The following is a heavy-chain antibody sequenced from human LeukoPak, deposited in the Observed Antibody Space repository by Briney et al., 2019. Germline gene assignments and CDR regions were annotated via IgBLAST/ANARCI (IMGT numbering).Heavy chain of an antibody. D-gene: IGHD3-10*01. CDR2: ISAYNGNT. V-gene: IGHV1-18*01. Sequence: WASVSVSCTASGYTFTSYGISWVRQAPGQGLEWMGWISAYNGNTNYAQTLQGRVTITTDTSTSTAYMELRSLRSDDTAVYYCARDGYYGSGSYPITYFDYWGQGTLVTVSS. CDR3: ARDGYYGSGSYPITYFDY. J-gene: IGHJ4*02. CDR1: GYTFTSYG.